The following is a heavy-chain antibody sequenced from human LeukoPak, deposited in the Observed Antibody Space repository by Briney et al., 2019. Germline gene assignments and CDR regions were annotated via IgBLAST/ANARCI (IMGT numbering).Heavy chain of an antibody. J-gene: IGHJ4*02. CDR3: ARDLWGYSAYSD. CDR2: ISSSSSYI. CDR1: GSTFSSYT. V-gene: IGHV3-21*01. Sequence: GSLRLSCAASGSTFSSYTMNWVRQAPGKGLEWVSSISSSSSYIYYADSMKGRFTISRDNAKNSLDLQMNSLRAEDTAVYYCARDLWGYSAYSDWGQGTLVTVSS. D-gene: IGHD5-12*01.